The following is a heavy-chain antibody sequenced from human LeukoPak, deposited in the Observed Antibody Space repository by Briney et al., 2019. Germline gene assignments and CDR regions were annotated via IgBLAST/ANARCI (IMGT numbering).Heavy chain of an antibody. V-gene: IGHV1-69*13. J-gene: IGHJ4*02. CDR1: VGTFSSYA. Sequence: GASVNVSCKASVGTFSSYAISWVRQAPGQGLEWMGGIIPIFGTANYAQKFQGRVTITADESTSTAYMELSSLRSEDTAVYYCASYPYYYDSSGYYCYWGQGTLVTVSS. D-gene: IGHD3-22*01. CDR3: ASYPYYYDSSGYYCY. CDR2: IIPIFGTA.